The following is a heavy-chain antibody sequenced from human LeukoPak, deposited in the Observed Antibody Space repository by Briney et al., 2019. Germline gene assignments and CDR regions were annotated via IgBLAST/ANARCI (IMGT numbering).Heavy chain of an antibody. J-gene: IGHJ1*01. V-gene: IGHV1-69*11. CDR1: GGTFSSYA. CDR2: IIPILGTA. CDR3: ARGYCSSTSCYLPEYFQH. Sequence: SVKVSCKASGGTFSSYAISWVRQAPGQGLEWMGRIIPILGTANYAQKFQGRVTITTDESTSTAYMELSSLRSEDTAVYYCARGYCSSTSCYLPEYFQHWGQGTLVTVSS. D-gene: IGHD2-2*01.